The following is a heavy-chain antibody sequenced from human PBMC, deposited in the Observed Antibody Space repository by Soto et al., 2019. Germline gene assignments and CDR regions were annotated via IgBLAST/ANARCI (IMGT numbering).Heavy chain of an antibody. V-gene: IGHV4-4*07. CDR2: IYTSASI. J-gene: IGHJ6*02. Sequence: SETLSLTCSVSGADSNTYSWTWIRQPAGKGLEWIGRIYTSASINYNPSLKGRVTLSVDTSTNQVSLRLASVTAADTAIYYCARDREAGYNFYYGMDVWGQGTTVTVSS. D-gene: IGHD6-19*01. CDR1: GADSNTYS. CDR3: ARDREAGYNFYYGMDV.